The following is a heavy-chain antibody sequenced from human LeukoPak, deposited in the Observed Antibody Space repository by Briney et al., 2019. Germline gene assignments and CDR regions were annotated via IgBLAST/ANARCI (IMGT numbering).Heavy chain of an antibody. CDR3: ATDRGWRTSGYYLYYFEY. CDR1: GFVFRNYF. V-gene: IGHV3-7*01. J-gene: IGHJ4*02. CDR2: IKNDGSEI. Sequence: PSGGSLRLSCAASGFVFRNYFMSWVRQAPGKGLEWVASIKNDGSEIYYVDSVRGRYTISRDNTKNSLYLQMSSLRAEDTAVYYCATDRGWRTSGYYLYYFEYWGQGTLVTFSS. D-gene: IGHD3-3*01.